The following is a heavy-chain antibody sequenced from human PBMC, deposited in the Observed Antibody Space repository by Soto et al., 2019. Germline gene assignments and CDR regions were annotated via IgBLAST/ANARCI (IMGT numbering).Heavy chain of an antibody. CDR3: AKFWGPVTAAVAAY. Sequence: QVQLVESGGGVVQPGRSLRLSCAASGFTFSNFGMHWVRQAPGKGLEWVASISYDGNIKYSADSVKGRFTISRDNSKNTLYLQLNSLRSEDTAVYSCAKFWGPVTAAVAAYWGQGTLVTVSS. V-gene: IGHV3-30*18. CDR2: ISYDGNIK. CDR1: GFTFSNFG. D-gene: IGHD6-13*01. J-gene: IGHJ4*02.